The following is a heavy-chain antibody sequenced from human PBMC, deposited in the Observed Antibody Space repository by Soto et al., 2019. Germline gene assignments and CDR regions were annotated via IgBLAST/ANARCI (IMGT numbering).Heavy chain of an antibody. CDR3: ARDFSGGYCSSTSCYRSWFDP. CDR2: ISAYNGNT. Sequence: ASVKVSRKASGYTFTSYGISSVRQAPGQGLEWMGWISAYNGNTNYAQKLQGRVTMTTDTSTSTAYMELRSLRSDDTAVYYCARDFSGGYCSSTSCYRSWFDPWGQGTLVTDSS. CDR1: GYTFTSYG. J-gene: IGHJ5*02. D-gene: IGHD2-2*01. V-gene: IGHV1-18*04.